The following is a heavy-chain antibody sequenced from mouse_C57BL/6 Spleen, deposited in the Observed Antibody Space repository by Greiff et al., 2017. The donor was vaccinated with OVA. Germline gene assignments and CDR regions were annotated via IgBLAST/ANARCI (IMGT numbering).Heavy chain of an antibody. V-gene: IGHV1-15*01. CDR3: TRIPRGITRYFDV. J-gene: IGHJ1*03. CDR2: IDPETGGT. Sequence: QVQLQQSGAELVRPGASVTLSCKASGYTFTDYEMHWVKQTPVHGLEWIGAIDPETGGTAYNQKFKGKAILTADKSSSTAYMELRSLTSEDSAVYYCTRIPRGITRYFDVWGTGTTVTVSS. D-gene: IGHD1-1*01. CDR1: GYTFTDYE.